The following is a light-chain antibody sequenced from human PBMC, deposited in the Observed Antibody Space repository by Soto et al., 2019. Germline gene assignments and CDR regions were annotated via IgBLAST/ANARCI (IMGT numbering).Light chain of an antibody. CDR1: SGDVGTYDL. CDR2: EAT. CDR3: NSFTTSTTPYV. V-gene: IGLV2-14*02. Sequence: QSALTQPASVSGSPGQSITIACTGTSGDVGTYDLVSWYQHHPGAAPKLMIYEATRRPSGISNRFSGSKSGNTASLTISGLQADDEADYYCNSFTTSTTPYVFGTGTKLTVL. J-gene: IGLJ1*01.